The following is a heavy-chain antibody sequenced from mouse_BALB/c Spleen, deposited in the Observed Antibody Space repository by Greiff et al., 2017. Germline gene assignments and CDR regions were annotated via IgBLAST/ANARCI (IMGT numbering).Heavy chain of an antibody. CDR1: GFTFSSYT. J-gene: IGHJ3*01. CDR2: ISNGGGST. D-gene: IGHD2-10*02. CDR3: ATYGNYWFAY. V-gene: IGHV5-12-2*01. Sequence: EVMLVESGGGLVQPGGSLKLSCAASGFTFSSYTMSWVRQTPEKRLEWVAYISNGGGSTYYPDTVKGRFTISRDNAKNTLYLQMSSLKSEDTAMYYCATYGNYWFAYWGQGTLVTVSA.